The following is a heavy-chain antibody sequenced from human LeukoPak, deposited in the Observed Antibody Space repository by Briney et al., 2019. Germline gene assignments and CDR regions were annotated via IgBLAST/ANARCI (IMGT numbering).Heavy chain of an antibody. CDR3: ARSVDIVATIREFDY. Sequence: SETLSLTCAVYGGSFSGYYWSWIRQPPGKGLEWIGEINHSGSTNYNPSLMSRVTISVDTSKNQFSLKLSSVTAADTAVYYCARSVDIVATIREFDYWGQGTLVTVSS. CDR1: GGSFSGYY. CDR2: INHSGST. V-gene: IGHV4-34*01. D-gene: IGHD5-12*01. J-gene: IGHJ4*02.